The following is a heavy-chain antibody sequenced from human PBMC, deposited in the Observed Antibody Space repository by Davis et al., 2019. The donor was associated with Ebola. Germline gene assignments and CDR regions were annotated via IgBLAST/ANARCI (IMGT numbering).Heavy chain of an antibody. Sequence: GESLKISCAASGFTFSDYYMSWIRQAPGKGLEWVSHISSSGSTIYYADSVKGRFIIPRDNAKNSLYLQMNSLRAEDTAVYYCARGIWFGDPGTFDYWGQGTLVTVSS. CDR3: ARGIWFGDPGTFDY. CDR1: GFTFSDYY. CDR2: ISSSGSTI. J-gene: IGHJ4*02. V-gene: IGHV3-11*01. D-gene: IGHD3-10*01.